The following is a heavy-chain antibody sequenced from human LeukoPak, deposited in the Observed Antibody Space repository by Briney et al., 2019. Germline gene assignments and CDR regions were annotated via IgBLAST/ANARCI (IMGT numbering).Heavy chain of an antibody. J-gene: IGHJ4*02. D-gene: IGHD3-10*01. Sequence: SETLSLTCTVSGGSISSYYWSWIRQPPGKGLEWIGYIYYSGSTNYNPSLKSRVTISVDTSKNQFSLKLSSVTAADTAVYYCARGGEYYGSGSYFDYWGQGTLVTVSS. V-gene: IGHV4-59*01. CDR1: GGSISSYY. CDR2: IYYSGST. CDR3: ARGGEYYGSGSYFDY.